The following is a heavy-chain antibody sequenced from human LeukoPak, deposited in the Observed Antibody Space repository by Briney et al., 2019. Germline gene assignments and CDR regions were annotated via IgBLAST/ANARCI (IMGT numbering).Heavy chain of an antibody. CDR2: INHSGST. D-gene: IGHD3-22*01. V-gene: IGHV4-34*01. CDR3: ARGGYYDLSSAFDI. Sequence: SETLSLTCAVYGGSFSGYYWSWIRQPPGKGLEWIGEINHSGSTNYNPSLKSRVTISVDTSKNQFSLKLNSVTAADTAVYYCARGGYYDLSSAFDIWGQGTMVTVSS. J-gene: IGHJ3*02. CDR1: GGSFSGYY.